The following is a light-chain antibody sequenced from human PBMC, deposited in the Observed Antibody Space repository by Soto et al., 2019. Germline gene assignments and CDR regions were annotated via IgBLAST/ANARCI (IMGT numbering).Light chain of an antibody. J-gene: IGKJ1*01. CDR3: QQYKDSMWT. CDR2: DVS. V-gene: IGKV1-5*01. CDR1: QTVERW. Sequence: DIQMTQSPSTLSASVGDLVTITCRASQTVERWLAWYQQKPGKAPKLLISDVSTLERGVPSRFSGSGSATEFTLTISGLQPDDFATYYCQQYKDSMWTFGQGTKVESK.